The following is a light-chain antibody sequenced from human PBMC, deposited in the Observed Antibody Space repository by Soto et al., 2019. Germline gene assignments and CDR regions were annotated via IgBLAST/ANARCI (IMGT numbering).Light chain of an antibody. CDR3: SSFTSGTTLYV. CDR1: SSDIGGYNY. J-gene: IGLJ1*01. V-gene: IGLV2-14*01. CDR2: EVT. Sequence: QSVLTQPASVSGSPGQSITISCTGTSSDIGGYNYVSWYQQHPGKVPKLIIFEVTTRPSGISDRFSGSKSGNTAPLTISGLQADDEADYYCSSFTSGTTLYVFGTGTKVTVL.